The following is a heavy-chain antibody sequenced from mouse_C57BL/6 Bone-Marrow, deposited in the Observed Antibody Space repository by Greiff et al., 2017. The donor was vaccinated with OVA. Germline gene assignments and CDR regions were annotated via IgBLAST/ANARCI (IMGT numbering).Heavy chain of an antibody. CDR2: LSNLAYSI. CDR1: GFTFSDYG. CDR3: ARLGLLRRYYAMDY. V-gene: IGHV5-15*01. J-gene: IGHJ4*01. Sequence: DVQLQESGGGLVQPGGSLKLSCAASGFTFSDYGMAWVRQAPRKGPEWVAFLSNLAYSIYYADTVTGRFTISRGNAKNTLYLEMSSLRSEDTAMYYCARLGLLRRYYAMDYWGQGTSVTVSS. D-gene: IGHD1-1*01.